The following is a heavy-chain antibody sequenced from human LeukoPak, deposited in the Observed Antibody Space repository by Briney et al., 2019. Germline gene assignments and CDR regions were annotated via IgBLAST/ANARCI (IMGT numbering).Heavy chain of an antibody. CDR1: GFTFSSYG. V-gene: IGHV3-30*02. Sequence: GGSLRLSCTASGFTFSSYGMHWVRQAPGKGLEWVAFIRYDGSNKYYADSVKGRFTISRDNSKNTLYLQMNSLRAEDTAVYYCAKAWDAYYYYYMDVWGKGTTVTVSS. CDR3: AKAWDAYYYYYMDV. J-gene: IGHJ6*03. D-gene: IGHD1-26*01. CDR2: IRYDGSNK.